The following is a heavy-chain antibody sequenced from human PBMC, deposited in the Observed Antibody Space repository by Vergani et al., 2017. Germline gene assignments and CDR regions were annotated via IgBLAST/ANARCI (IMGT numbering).Heavy chain of an antibody. CDR1: GFTFSSYS. J-gene: IGHJ3*02. Sequence: EVQLVESGGGLVQPGGSLRLSCPASGFTFSSYSMNWVRQAPGKGLEWVSYISSSSSNIYYADSVKGRFTISRDNAKNSLYLQMNSLRAEDTSVYYCARSVYSGSYYDAFDIWGQGTMVTVSS. V-gene: IGHV3-48*01. D-gene: IGHD1-26*01. CDR3: ARSVYSGSYYDAFDI. CDR2: ISSSSSNI.